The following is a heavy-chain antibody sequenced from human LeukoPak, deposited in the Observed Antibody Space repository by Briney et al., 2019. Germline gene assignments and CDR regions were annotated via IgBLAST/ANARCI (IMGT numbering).Heavy chain of an antibody. CDR2: INPNSGGT. J-gene: IGHJ4*02. Sequence: ASVKVSCKASGFTFNAYYIHWVRQAPGQGLEWMGWINPNSGGTNYAQKFQGRVTMTRDMSTSTVYMELSSLRSEDTAVYYCARDGGGDYEYRFDYWGQGTLVTVSS. V-gene: IGHV1-2*02. CDR3: ARDGGGDYEYRFDY. CDR1: GFTFNAYY. D-gene: IGHD4-17*01.